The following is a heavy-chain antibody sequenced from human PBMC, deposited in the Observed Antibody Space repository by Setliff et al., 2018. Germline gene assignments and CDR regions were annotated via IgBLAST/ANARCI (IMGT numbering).Heavy chain of an antibody. CDR1: GFTFSSYA. V-gene: IGHV3-30*04. CDR2: ISYDGSKK. CDR3: ARGDSSGYYYVQEVFIDY. Sequence: LKISCAASGFTFSSYAMHWVRQAPGKGLEWVAVISYDGSKKYYADSVKGRFTISRDNSKNTLYLQMNSLRAEDTAVYYCARGDSSGYYYVQEVFIDYWGQGTLVTVSS. J-gene: IGHJ4*02. D-gene: IGHD3-22*01.